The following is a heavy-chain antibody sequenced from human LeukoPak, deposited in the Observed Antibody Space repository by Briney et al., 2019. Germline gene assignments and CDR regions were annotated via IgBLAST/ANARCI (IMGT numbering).Heavy chain of an antibody. V-gene: IGHV3-74*01. Sequence: PGGSLRLSCAASGFTFNSYWMHWVRQAPGKGLVWVSQINNDGSTTRYADSVKGRFTISRDNAENTLYLQMNSLRVEDAAVYYCVRGYNSSWYNWLDPWGQGTLVTVSS. CDR1: GFTFNSYW. CDR2: INNDGSTT. D-gene: IGHD6-13*01. CDR3: VRGYNSSWYNWLDP. J-gene: IGHJ5*02.